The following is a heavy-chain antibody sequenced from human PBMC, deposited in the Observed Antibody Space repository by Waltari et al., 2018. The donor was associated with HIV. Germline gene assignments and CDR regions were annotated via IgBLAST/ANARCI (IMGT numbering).Heavy chain of an antibody. CDR1: GGSISSSSYY. Sequence: QLQLQESGPGLVKPSETLSLTCTVSGGSISSSSYYWGWIRQPPGKGLEWIGSIYYSGSTSYNPSLKSRVTISVDTSKNQFSLKLSSVTADDTAVYYCARLRESAFDIWGQGTMVTVSS. CDR2: IYYSGST. V-gene: IGHV4-39*01. J-gene: IGHJ3*02. CDR3: ARLRESAFDI.